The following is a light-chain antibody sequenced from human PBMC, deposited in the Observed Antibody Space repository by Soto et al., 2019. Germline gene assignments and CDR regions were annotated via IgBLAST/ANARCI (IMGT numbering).Light chain of an antibody. CDR2: ESS. CDR1: QSSSSG. CDR3: QHYNSYSEA. Sequence: DIXMPQSTSSLXASVGDSVSMXCRASQSSSSGLGWFQQTTGKARRPLIDESSSLEGGGPPRFSSSGSATDFTRTITRLEHDDFATYYGQHYNSYSEAFGQGTKVDIK. J-gene: IGKJ1*01. V-gene: IGKV1-5*01.